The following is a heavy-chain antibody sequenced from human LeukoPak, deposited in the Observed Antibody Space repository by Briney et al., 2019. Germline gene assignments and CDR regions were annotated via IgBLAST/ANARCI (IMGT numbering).Heavy chain of an antibody. CDR1: GFTFSSYS. CDR2: ISSSSSYI. V-gene: IGHV3-21*01. J-gene: IGHJ4*02. D-gene: IGHD4-17*01. Sequence: GGSLRLSCAASGFTFSSYSMNWVRQAPGKGLEWVSSISSSSSYIYYADSVKGRFTISRDNAKNSLYLQMNSLRAEDTAVYYCAKEPHPGGDYLYYFDYWGQGTLVTVSS. CDR3: AKEPHPGGDYLYYFDY.